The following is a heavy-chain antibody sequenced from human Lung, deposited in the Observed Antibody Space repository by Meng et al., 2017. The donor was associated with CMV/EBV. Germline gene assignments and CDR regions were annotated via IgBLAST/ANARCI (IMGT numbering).Heavy chain of an antibody. CDR3: ASLGRDYYGMDV. V-gene: IGHV1-69*02. CDR2: IIPILGIA. J-gene: IGHJ6*02. CDR1: GGTFSSYT. D-gene: IGHD1-26*01. Sequence: SVKVSCKASGGTFSSYTISWVRQAPGQGLEWMGRIIPILGIANYAQKFQGRVTITADKSTSTAYMELSSLRSEDTAVHYCASLGRDYYGMDVWGQGTTVTVSS.